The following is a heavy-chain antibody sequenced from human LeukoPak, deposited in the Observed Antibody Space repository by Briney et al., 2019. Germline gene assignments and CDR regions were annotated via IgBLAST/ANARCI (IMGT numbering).Heavy chain of an antibody. CDR3: VGPDSQFDC. D-gene: IGHD3-10*01. CDR2: ISSNNLHI. J-gene: IGHJ4*02. Sequence: GGSLRLSCAASGFTFSDQSMNWVRQAPGKGLEWVSSISSNNLHIFYADSVKGRFTIARDNAKNSLYLQMNNLRAEDTAVYYCVGPDSQFDCWGQGTLVTVSS. V-gene: IGHV3-21*01. CDR1: GFTFSDQS.